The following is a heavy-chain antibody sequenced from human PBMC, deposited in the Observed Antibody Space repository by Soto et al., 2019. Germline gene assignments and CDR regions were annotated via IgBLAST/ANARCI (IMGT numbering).Heavy chain of an antibody. V-gene: IGHV3-30-3*01. J-gene: IGHJ6*02. D-gene: IGHD6-13*01. CDR1: GFTFSSYA. CDR3: ARELARYSSSWYLDYYYYGMDV. Sequence: QVQLVESGGGVVQPGRSLRLSCAASGFTFSSYAMHWVRQAPGKGLEWVAVISYDGSNKYYADSVKGRFTISRDNSKNTLYLQMNSLRAEDTAVYYCARELARYSSSWYLDYYYYGMDVWGQGTTVTVSS. CDR2: ISYDGSNK.